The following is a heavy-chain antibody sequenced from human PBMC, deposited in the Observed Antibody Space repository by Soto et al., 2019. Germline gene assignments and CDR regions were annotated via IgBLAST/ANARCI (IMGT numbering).Heavy chain of an antibody. CDR1: GFTFSSYA. Sequence: QVQLVESGGGVVQPGRSLRLSCAASGFTFSSYAMHWVRQAPGKGLEWVAVISYDGSNKYYADSVKGRFTISRDNSKNTLYLQMNSLRAEGTAVYYCARETIAVAGHFDYWGQGTLVTVSS. CDR2: ISYDGSNK. D-gene: IGHD6-19*01. J-gene: IGHJ4*02. V-gene: IGHV3-30-3*01. CDR3: ARETIAVAGHFDY.